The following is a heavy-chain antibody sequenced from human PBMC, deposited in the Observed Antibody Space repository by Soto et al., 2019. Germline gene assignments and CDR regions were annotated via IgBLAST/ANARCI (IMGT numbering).Heavy chain of an antibody. D-gene: IGHD2-2*01. CDR1: GGSFSGYH. CDR2: INHRGST. CDR3: ARGPLPAAVRAFDY. J-gene: IGHJ4*02. V-gene: IGHV4-34*01. Sequence: QVQLQQWGAGLLEPSETLSLTCAVNGGSFSGYHWSWIRQSPGKGLEWIGEINHRGSTQYKSSLKSRVTISVQTSRNQFSLKLTSVTAADTAVYYCARGPLPAAVRAFDYWGQGILVTVSS.